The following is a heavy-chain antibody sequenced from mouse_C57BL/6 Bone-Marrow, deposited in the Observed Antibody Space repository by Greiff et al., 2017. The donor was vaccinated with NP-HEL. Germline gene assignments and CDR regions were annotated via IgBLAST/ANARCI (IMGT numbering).Heavy chain of an antibody. CDR3: ASHYGSSYHWYFDG. D-gene: IGHD1-1*01. J-gene: IGHJ1*03. Sequence: EVKLVESGGGLVKPGGSLKLSCAASGFTFSDYGMHWVRQAPEKGLEWVAYISSGSSTIYYADTVKGRFTISRDNAKNTLFLQMTRLRSEDTAMYYGASHYGSSYHWYFDGWGTGTTVTVSS. CDR1: GFTFSDYG. CDR2: ISSGSSTI. V-gene: IGHV5-17*01.